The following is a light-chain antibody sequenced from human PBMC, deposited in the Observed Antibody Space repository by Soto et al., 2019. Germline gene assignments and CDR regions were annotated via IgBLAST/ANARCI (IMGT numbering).Light chain of an antibody. CDR2: AAS. J-gene: IGKJ2*01. CDR1: QSISNY. CDR3: QQSYSNPYT. Sequence: DIQMTQSPSSLSASVGDRVTISCRARQSISNYVNWYQQKTGKAPKLLIYAASSLQSGVPSRFSGSGSGTDFTITISSLQPADFATYYCQQSYSNPYTFDQGPKLEI. V-gene: IGKV1-39*01.